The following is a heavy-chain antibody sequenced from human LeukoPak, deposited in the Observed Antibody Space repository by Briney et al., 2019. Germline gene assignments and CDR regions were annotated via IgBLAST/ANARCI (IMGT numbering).Heavy chain of an antibody. CDR3: ARDFLTMVRGVIIKDYYYYMDV. Sequence: PSETLSLTCTVSGGSISSSSYYWGWIRQPPGKGLEWVSSISSSSSYIYYADSVKGRFTISRDNAKNSLYLQMNSLRAEDTAVYYCARDFLTMVRGVIIKDYYYYMDVWGKGTTVTVSS. J-gene: IGHJ6*03. CDR2: ISSSSSYI. V-gene: IGHV3-21*01. CDR1: GGSISSSS. D-gene: IGHD3-10*01.